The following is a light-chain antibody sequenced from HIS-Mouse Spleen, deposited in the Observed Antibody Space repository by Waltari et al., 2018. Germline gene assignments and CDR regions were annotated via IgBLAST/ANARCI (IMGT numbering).Light chain of an antibody. Sequence: QSALTQPASVSGSPGQSITISCTGTSSDVGGYNYVSWYQHHPGKAPKPIIYYVSTRPSGGSTRFSGSKSGNTASLTISGLQAEDEADYYCSSYTSSSTLVVFGGGTKLTVL. V-gene: IGLV2-14*03. CDR2: YVS. CDR3: SSYTSSSTLVV. CDR1: SSDVGGYNY. J-gene: IGLJ2*01.